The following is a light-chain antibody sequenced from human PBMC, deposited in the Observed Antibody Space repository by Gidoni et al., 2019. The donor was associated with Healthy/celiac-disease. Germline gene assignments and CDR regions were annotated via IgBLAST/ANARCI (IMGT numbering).Light chain of an antibody. J-gene: IGLJ3*02. Sequence: QSALTQPPSASGTHGQRVTISCTGSSSNIGSNYVYWYQQLPGTAPKLLIYRNNQRPSGVPDRFSGSKSGTSASLAISGLRSEDEADYYCAAWDDSLSGLWVFGGGTKLTVL. CDR2: RNN. V-gene: IGLV1-47*01. CDR3: AAWDDSLSGLWV. CDR1: SSNIGSNY.